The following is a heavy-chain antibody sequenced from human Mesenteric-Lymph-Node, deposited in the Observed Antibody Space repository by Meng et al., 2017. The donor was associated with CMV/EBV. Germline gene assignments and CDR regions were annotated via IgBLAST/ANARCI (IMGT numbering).Heavy chain of an antibody. CDR1: YA. D-gene: IGHD3-10*01. J-gene: IGHJ4*02. Sequence: YAISWVRQAPGQGLEWMGGIIPIFGTANYAQKFQGRVTITADESTSTAYMELSSLRSEDTAVYYCAVGVRTYYYGSGSYYNSLDYWSQGTLVTVSS. CDR2: IIPIFGTA. V-gene: IGHV1-69*01. CDR3: AVGVRTYYYGSGSYYNSLDY.